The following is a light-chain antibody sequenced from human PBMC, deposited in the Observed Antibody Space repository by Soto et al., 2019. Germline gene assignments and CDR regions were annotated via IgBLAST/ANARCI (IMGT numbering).Light chain of an antibody. Sequence: DIKMNQSPSTLSVSVGDRVTITCRASQSISSWLAWYQQKPGKAPKLLIYKASSLESGVPSRFSGSGSGTEFTLTISSLQPDDFATYYCQQYNSYSQAFGQGTKVEI. CDR2: KAS. V-gene: IGKV1-5*03. CDR1: QSISSW. CDR3: QQYNSYSQA. J-gene: IGKJ1*01.